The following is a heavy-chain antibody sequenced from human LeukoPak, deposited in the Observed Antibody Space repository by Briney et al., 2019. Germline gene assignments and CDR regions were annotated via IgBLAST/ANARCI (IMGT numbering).Heavy chain of an antibody. V-gene: IGHV3-23*01. J-gene: IGHJ4*02. CDR3: AKDLRDIVVVVAATYS. D-gene: IGHD2-15*01. Sequence: GSLRLSCAASGFTFSSYAMSWVRQAAGKGLEWVSGISGSGGRTYYADSVKGRFTISRDNSKNTLYLQMNSLRAEDTAIYYCAKDLRDIVVVVAATYSWGQGTLVTVSS. CDR2: ISGSGGRT. CDR1: GFTFSSYA.